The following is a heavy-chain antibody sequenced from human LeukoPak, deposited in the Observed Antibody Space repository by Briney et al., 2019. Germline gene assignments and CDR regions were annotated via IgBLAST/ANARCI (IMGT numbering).Heavy chain of an antibody. V-gene: IGHV4-59*01. J-gene: IGHJ3*02. CDR2: IYYRGST. Sequence: SETPSLTCTVSGGSISSYYWSWIRQPPGKGLEWIGYIYYRGSTNYNPSLKSRVTISVDTSKNQFSLKLSSVTAADTAVYYCARDRPGYGDFAFDIWGQGTMVTVSS. D-gene: IGHD4-17*01. CDR1: GGSISSYY. CDR3: ARDRPGYGDFAFDI.